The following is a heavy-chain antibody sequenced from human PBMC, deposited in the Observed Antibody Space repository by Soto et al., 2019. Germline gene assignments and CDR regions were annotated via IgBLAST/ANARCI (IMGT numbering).Heavy chain of an antibody. D-gene: IGHD3-16*01. CDR3: SRSPEVGVRGAY. CDR1: GFPFSAYN. V-gene: IGHV3-21*01. Sequence: EVQLVESGGGLVKPGGSLRLSCTGSGFPFSAYNINWVRQAPGKGLEWVSSITVGSSHIYQPNSMKGRFTISRDDAKNSLYLQIVSLRDEDTALYYCSRSPEVGVRGAYWGQGTLVTVSS. CDR2: ITVGSSHI. J-gene: IGHJ4*02.